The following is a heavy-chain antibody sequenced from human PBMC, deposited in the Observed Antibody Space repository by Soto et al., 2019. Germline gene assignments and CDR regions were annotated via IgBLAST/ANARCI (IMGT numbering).Heavy chain of an antibody. Sequence: SATLSLTCTVSGDSIRSSDCSCIRQPPGKGLEWIAYMSSSGSTNYNPSLKSRVTMSLDTSKNQFSLYLKSVTAADTAVYYCARGNLRTALPYWAQGTLVTVS. J-gene: IGHJ1*01. CDR3: ARGNLRTALPY. CDR2: MSSSGST. CDR1: GDSIRSSD. D-gene: IGHD2-21*02. V-gene: IGHV4-59*01.